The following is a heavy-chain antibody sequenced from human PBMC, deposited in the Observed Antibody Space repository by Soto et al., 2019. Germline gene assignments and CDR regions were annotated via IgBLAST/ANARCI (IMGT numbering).Heavy chain of an antibody. CDR2: ISASGASNT. CDR1: GFISSSYA. J-gene: IGHJ4*02. CDR3: AKGGTVVRGVTLDY. V-gene: IGHV3-23*01. D-gene: IGHD3-10*01. Sequence: EVQLLESGGGLVQPGGSLRLSCAASGFISSSYAMNWVRQAPGKGLEWVSVISASGASNTYYADPVKGRFTISRDNSKNTLYLQMNSLRAEDTAVYYCAKGGTVVRGVTLDYWGQGTRVSVSS.